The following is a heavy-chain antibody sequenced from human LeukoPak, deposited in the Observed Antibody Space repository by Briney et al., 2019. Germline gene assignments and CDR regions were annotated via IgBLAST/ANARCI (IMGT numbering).Heavy chain of an antibody. CDR1: GFSVSNNY. V-gene: IGHV3-53*01. J-gene: IGHJ3*02. D-gene: IGHD1-1*01. Sequence: GGSLRLSCAASGFSVSNNYMSWVRQPPGKGLEWVSVIYSGGSTYYADSVKGRFTISRDNSKNTLNLQVNSLRAEDTAVYYCASNLGARNAFDIWGQGTMVTVSS. CDR3: ASNLGARNAFDI. CDR2: IYSGGST.